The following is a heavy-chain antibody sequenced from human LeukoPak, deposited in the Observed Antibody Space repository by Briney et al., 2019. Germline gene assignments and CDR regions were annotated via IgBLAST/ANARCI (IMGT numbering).Heavy chain of an antibody. CDR1: GFTFSSYS. Sequence: GGSLRPSCAASGFTFSSYSMNWVRQAPGTGLEWVASISTSASYKDYADSVKGRFTISRDNAKNSLYLQMNSLRAEDTAVYYCARDLESYNSGGYYFGYWGQGILVTVSS. V-gene: IGHV3-21*01. CDR3: ARDLESYNSGGYYFGY. CDR2: ISTSASYK. D-gene: IGHD3-22*01. J-gene: IGHJ4*02.